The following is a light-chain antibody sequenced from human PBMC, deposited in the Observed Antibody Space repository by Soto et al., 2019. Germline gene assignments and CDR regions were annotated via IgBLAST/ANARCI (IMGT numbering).Light chain of an antibody. CDR2: GNG. V-gene: IGLV1-40*01. CDR3: QSYDSSLSGWV. Sequence: QSVLTQPPSVSGAPGQRVTISCTGSSSNIGAGYDVHWYQQLPGTAPKLLIYGNGNRPSGVPDRFSGSKSGTSASLAITGLQAEDEADYYCQSYDSSLSGWVFGGRTKLTVL. CDR1: SSNIGAGYD. J-gene: IGLJ3*02.